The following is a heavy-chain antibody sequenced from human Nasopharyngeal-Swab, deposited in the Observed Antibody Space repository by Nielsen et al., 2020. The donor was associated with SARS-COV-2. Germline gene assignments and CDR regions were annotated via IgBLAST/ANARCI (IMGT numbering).Heavy chain of an antibody. D-gene: IGHD3-3*01. V-gene: IGHV4-34*01. J-gene: IGHJ6*03. CDR2: INHSGST. CDR3: ARAVFGVVIIFNDYDVDV. Sequence: WIRQPPGKGLEWIGEINHSGSTNHTPSLKSRVTISVDTSKNQFSLKLSSVTAADAAVYYCARAVFGVVIIFNDYDVDVWGKGTTVTVSS.